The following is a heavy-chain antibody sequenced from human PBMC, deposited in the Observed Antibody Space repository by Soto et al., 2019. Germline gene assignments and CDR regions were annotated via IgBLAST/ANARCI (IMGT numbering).Heavy chain of an antibody. CDR3: ARVGGVAARTFDY. J-gene: IGHJ4*02. D-gene: IGHD6-6*01. CDR1: GDSVTSVSDY. CDR2: IYYSGST. V-gene: IGHV4-61*01. Sequence: SETLSLTCTVSGDSVTSVSDYWSWIRQPPGKGLEWIGYIYYSGSTDYNPSLKGRVTISVDTSKNQFSLKLRSVTAADTAVYYCARVGGVAARTFDYWGQGTLVTISS.